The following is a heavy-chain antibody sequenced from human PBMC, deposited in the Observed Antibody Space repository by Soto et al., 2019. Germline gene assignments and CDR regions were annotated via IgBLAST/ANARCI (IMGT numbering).Heavy chain of an antibody. D-gene: IGHD3-3*01. CDR1: GFTFITYE. J-gene: IGHJ4*02. CDR3: ANDFWSEYR. CDR2: ISGSSSMI. Sequence: GGSLRLSCVASGFTFITYEMNWVRQAPGRGLEWISYISGSSSMIYYTDSVKGRFTISRDNAKNSLYLQMNSLRAEDTAVYYCANDFWSEYRWGQGTLVTV. V-gene: IGHV3-48*03.